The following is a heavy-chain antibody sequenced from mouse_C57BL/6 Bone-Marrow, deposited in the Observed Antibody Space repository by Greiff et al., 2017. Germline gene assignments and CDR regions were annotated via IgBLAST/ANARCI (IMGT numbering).Heavy chain of an antibody. Sequence: QVQLQQPGAELVMPGASVKLSCKASGYTFTSYWMHWVKQRPGQGLEWIGEIDPSDSYTNYNQKFKGKSTLTVDKSPSTAYMQLSSLTSEDSAVYYCARPVYDYEEFAYWGQGTLVTVSA. CDR3: ARPVYDYEEFAY. CDR1: GYTFTSYW. J-gene: IGHJ3*01. CDR2: IDPSDSYT. D-gene: IGHD2-4*01. V-gene: IGHV1-69*01.